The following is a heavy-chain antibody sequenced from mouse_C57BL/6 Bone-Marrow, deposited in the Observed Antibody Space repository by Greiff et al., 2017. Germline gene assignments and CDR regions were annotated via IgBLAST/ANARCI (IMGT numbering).Heavy chain of an antibody. CDR3: ARNREGYISTVVADY. CDR1: GYTFTSYG. V-gene: IGHV1-81*01. CDR2: IYPRSGNT. D-gene: IGHD1-1*01. J-gene: IGHJ2*01. Sequence: VKLMESGAELARPGASVKLSCKASGYTFTSYGISWVKQRTGQGLEWIGEIYPRSGNTYYNETFKGKATLTADKASSTAYMELRSLTSEDSAVYFCARNREGYISTVVADYWGQGTTLTVSS.